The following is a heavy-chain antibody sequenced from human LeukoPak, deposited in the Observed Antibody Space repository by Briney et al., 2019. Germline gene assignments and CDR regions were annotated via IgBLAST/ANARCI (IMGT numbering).Heavy chain of an antibody. CDR1: GYIVTSYY. J-gene: IGHJ4*02. Sequence: GASVKVSCKASGYIVTSYYIHWVRQAPGQGLEWMGWGNPNSGVTNYAQKFQGRVTMAGDPSISTTYRELRRVRSDDTAMYYCARDPGANYFDYWGQGTLVTVSS. CDR2: GNPNSGVT. CDR3: ARDPGANYFDY. D-gene: IGHD7-27*01. V-gene: IGHV1-2*02.